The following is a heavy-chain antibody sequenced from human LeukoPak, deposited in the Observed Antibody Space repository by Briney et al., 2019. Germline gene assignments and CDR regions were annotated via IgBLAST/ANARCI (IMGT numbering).Heavy chain of an antibody. D-gene: IGHD5-12*01. CDR3: ARAGGSGYDDY. CDR1: GFTFCSYW. CDR2: IKQDGSEK. V-gene: IGHV3-7*01. J-gene: IGHJ4*02. Sequence: GGSLRLSCAASGFTFCSYWMSWVRQTPGKGLEWVANIKQDGSEKYYVDSVKGRFTISRDNAKNSLHLQMNSLRAEDTAVYYCARAGGSGYDDYWGQGTLVTVSS.